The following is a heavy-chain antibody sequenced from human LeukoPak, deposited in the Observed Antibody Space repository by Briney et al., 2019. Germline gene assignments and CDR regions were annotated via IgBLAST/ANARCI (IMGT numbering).Heavy chain of an antibody. CDR1: GFTFSSYW. CDR3: ARGYYYYYMDV. J-gene: IGHJ6*03. V-gene: IGHV3-74*01. CDR2: INSDGSST. Sequence: GGSLRLSCAAPGFTFSSYWMHWVRQAPGKGLVWVSRINSDGSSTSYADSVKGRFTISRDNAKNTLYLQMNSLRAEDTAVYYCARGYYYYYMDVWGKGTTVTVSS.